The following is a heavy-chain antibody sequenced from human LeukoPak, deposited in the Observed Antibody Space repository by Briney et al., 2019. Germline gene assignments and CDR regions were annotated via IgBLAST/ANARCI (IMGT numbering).Heavy chain of an antibody. CDR1: GGSISSGDYY. Sequence: SQTLSLTCTVSGGSISSGDYYWSWIRQPPGKGLEWIGYIYYSGSTYYNPSLKSRVTISVDTSKNQFSLKLSSVTAADTAVYYCARESIAAAGSYLFDYWGQGTLVTVSS. CDR3: ARESIAAAGSYLFDY. J-gene: IGHJ4*02. V-gene: IGHV4-30-4*08. D-gene: IGHD6-13*01. CDR2: IYYSGST.